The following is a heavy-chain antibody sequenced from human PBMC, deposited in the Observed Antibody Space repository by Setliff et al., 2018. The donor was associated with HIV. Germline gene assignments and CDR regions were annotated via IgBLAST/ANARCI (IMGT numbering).Heavy chain of an antibody. CDR3: ARGRTAGYTYNYGY. CDR2: IILAFNVI. J-gene: IGHJ4*02. V-gene: IGHV1-46*01. CDR1: GGTFGASG. Sequence: ASVKVSCKASGGTFGASGINWVRQAPGQGFEWMGTIILAFNVIKYAQKFQGRVTMTRDTSTNTVYMDLSGLRSDDTAVYYCARGRTAGYTYNYGYWGQGTLVTVSS. D-gene: IGHD3-16*01.